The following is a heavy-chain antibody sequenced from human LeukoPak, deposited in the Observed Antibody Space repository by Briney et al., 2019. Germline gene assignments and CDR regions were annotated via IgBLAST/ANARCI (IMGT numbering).Heavy chain of an antibody. CDR2: TNPHNGDT. CDR3: ATVRDIVVGGGPYYFDY. D-gene: IGHD2-15*01. CDR1: GYTFIGYY. Sequence: ASVNVSCKASGYTFIGYYLHWVRQAPGQGLEWMGWTNPHNGDTNYAQKFQGRVTMTRDTSITTAYMELSRLKSDDTAVYYCATVRDIVVGGGPYYFDYWGQGTLVTVSS. J-gene: IGHJ4*02. V-gene: IGHV1-2*02.